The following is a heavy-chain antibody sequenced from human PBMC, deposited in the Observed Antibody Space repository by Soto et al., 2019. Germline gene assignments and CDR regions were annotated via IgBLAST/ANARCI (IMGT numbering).Heavy chain of an antibody. D-gene: IGHD5-12*01. CDR3: ARGREHSDYDRWLLHD. V-gene: IGHV1-69*01. CDR2: LIPVFGTA. CDR1: GGTFSSYA. Sequence: QVQLVQSGAEVKKPGSSVKVSCKASGGTFSSYAISWVRQAPGQGLEWMGGLIPVFGTANYTQKFQGRVTITPEESKNTAYMELSSLRPEDTAVYYCARGREHSDYDRWLLHDWSLRTLVTASS. J-gene: IGHJ4*02.